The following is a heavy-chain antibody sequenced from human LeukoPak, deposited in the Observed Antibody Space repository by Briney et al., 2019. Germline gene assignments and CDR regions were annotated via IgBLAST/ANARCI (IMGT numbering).Heavy chain of an antibody. J-gene: IGHJ5*02. V-gene: IGHV4-39*07. CDR3: ARLNKPGWFDP. D-gene: IGHD1-14*01. CDR1: GASISTNTYY. Sequence: SETLSLTCTVSGASISTNTYYWAWIRQPPGKGLEWIANIFYNGNTYYNPSLKSRVTISIDTSNNQFSLKPISVTAADMAVYYCARLNKPGWFDPWGQGTLVTVSS. CDR2: IFYNGNT.